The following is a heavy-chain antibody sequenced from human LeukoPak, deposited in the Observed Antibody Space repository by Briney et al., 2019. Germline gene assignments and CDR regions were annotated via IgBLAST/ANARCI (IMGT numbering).Heavy chain of an antibody. V-gene: IGHV1-69*04. CDR3: ARDESSSGWTPDY. J-gene: IGHJ4*02. D-gene: IGHD6-19*01. CDR2: IIPILGIA. Sequence: SVKVSCKASGGTFSSYAISWVRQAPGQGLEWMGRIIPILGIANYAQKFQGRVTITADKSTSTAYMELSSLRSEDTAVYYCARDESSSGWTPDYWGQGTLVTVSS. CDR1: GGTFSSYA.